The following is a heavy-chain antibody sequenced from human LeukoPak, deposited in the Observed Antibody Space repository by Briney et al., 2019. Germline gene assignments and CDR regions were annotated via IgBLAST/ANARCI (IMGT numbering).Heavy chain of an antibody. V-gene: IGHV1-46*01. Sequence: ASVKVSCKASGYTFTSYYVHWVRQAPGQGLEWMGIINPSGGSTSYAQKFQGRVTMTRDTSTSTVYMELSSLRSEDTAVYYCAREGVDIVATTSLDYWGQGTLVTVSS. CDR1: GYTFTSYY. CDR3: AREGVDIVATTSLDY. D-gene: IGHD5-12*01. CDR2: INPSGGST. J-gene: IGHJ4*02.